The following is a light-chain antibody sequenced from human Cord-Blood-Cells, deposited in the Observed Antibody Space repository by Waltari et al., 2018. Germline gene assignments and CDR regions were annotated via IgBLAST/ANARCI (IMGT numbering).Light chain of an antibody. Sequence: DIVMTQSPDSLAVSLGERANINGKSSQSVLYSSKNKNYLAWYQQKPGQPPKLLIYWASTRESGVPDRFSGSGSGTDFTLTISSLQAEDVAVYYCQQYYSTPWTFGQGTKVEIK. CDR2: WAS. CDR1: QSVLYSSKNKNY. V-gene: IGKV4-1*01. J-gene: IGKJ1*01. CDR3: QQYYSTPWT.